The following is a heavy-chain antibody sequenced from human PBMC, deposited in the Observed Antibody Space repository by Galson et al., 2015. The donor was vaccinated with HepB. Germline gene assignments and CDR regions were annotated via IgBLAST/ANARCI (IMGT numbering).Heavy chain of an antibody. V-gene: IGHV5-51*01. Sequence: QSGAEVKKPGESLKISCRGSGYTFGHYWIGWVRQMPGKGLEWMGIIYPGDSTVRYSPSFQGQVTISADKSTATAYLEWSSLKASDTAMYFCARFSAAGFSLNWFDPWGQGTLVTVSS. CDR2: IYPGDSTV. D-gene: IGHD1-14*01. J-gene: IGHJ5*02. CDR1: GYTFGHYW. CDR3: ARFSAAGFSLNWFDP.